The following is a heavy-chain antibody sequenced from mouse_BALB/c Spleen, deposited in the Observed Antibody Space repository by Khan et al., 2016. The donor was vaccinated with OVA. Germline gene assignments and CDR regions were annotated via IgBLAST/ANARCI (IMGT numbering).Heavy chain of an antibody. D-gene: IGHD1-1*01. V-gene: IGHV7-3*02. CDR3: TRETVVDIYWYFDV. CDR2: IRNKANGYTT. J-gene: IGHJ1*01. CDR1: GFTFTDYY. Sequence: EVELVESGGGSVQPGGSLRLSCATSGFTFTDYYMSWVRQPPGKALEWLGFIRNKANGYTTEYSASVKGRFTISRDTSQSVLSIHMNTLRSEDSAAYYCTRETVVDIYWYFDVWGAGTTVTVSS.